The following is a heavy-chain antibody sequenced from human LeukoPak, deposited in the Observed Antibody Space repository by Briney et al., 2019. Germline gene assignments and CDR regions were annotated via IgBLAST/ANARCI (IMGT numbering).Heavy chain of an antibody. J-gene: IGHJ6*02. CDR1: GFTFSGYS. D-gene: IGHD6-13*01. CDR2: ISSSSGYI. CDR3: ARDLGSIAAVGEDYYYYGMDV. Sequence: GGSLRLSCAASGFTFSGYSMNWVRQAPGKGLEWVSSISSSSGYIYYADSVKGRFTISRDNAENSLYLQMNSLRAEDTAVYYCARDLGSIAAVGEDYYYYGMDVWGQGTTVTVSS. V-gene: IGHV3-21*01.